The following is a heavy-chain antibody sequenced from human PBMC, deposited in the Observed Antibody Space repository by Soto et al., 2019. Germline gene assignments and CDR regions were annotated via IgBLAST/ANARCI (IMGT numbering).Heavy chain of an antibody. D-gene: IGHD5-18*01. CDR2: LYSAGSA. Sequence: APGKGLGWVSVLYSAGSAYYADSVKGRFTISRDNSKNTLYHQMNSLRAEDTGVYYCARHGYSYGGGYFEYSGQRPLVTVSS. CDR3: ARHGYSYGGGYFEY. J-gene: IGHJ4*02. V-gene: IGHV3-66*04.